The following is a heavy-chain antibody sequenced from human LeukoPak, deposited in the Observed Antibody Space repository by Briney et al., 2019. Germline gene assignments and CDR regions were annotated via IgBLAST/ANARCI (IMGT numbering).Heavy chain of an antibody. CDR1: GYTFTGYY. CDR2: INPNSGGT. J-gene: IGHJ5*02. CDR3: ALPVVGATKNWFDP. V-gene: IGHV1-2*06. Sequence: ASVKVSCKASGYTFTGYYMHWVRQAPGQGLEWMGRINPNSGGTNYAQKFQGRVTMTRDTSISTAYMELSRLRSDDTAVYYCALPVVGATKNWFDPWGQGTLVTVSS. D-gene: IGHD1-26*01.